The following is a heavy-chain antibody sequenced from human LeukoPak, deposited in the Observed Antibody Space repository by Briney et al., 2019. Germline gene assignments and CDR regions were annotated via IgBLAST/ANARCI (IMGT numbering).Heavy chain of an antibody. Sequence: PSETLSLTCTVSGGSISSYYWSWIRQPPGKGLEWIGYIYYSGSANYNPSLKCRVTISVDTSKNQFSLKLSSVTAADTAAYYCARRYCGGGGCYSSFDYWGQGTLVTVSS. J-gene: IGHJ4*02. V-gene: IGHV4-59*08. CDR2: IYYSGSA. D-gene: IGHD2-15*01. CDR3: ARRYCGGGGCYSSFDY. CDR1: GGSISSYY.